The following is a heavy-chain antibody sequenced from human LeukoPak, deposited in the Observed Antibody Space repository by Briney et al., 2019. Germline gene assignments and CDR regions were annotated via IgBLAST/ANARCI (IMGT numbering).Heavy chain of an antibody. CDR2: INHSGST. Sequence: SETLSLTCAVYGGSFSGYYWSWIRQPPGKGLEWIGEINHSGSTNYNPSLKSRVTISVHTSKNQFSLKLSSVTAADTAVYYCARRIIGNPERYFQYWGQGTLVTVSS. J-gene: IGHJ1*01. D-gene: IGHD1-14*01. V-gene: IGHV4-34*01. CDR3: ARRIIGNPERYFQY. CDR1: GGSFSGYY.